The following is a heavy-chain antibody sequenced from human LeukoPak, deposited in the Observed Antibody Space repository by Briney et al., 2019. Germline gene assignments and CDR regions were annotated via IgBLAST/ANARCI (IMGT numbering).Heavy chain of an antibody. Sequence: SETLSLTCAVYGGSFSGYYWSWIRQPPGKGLEWIGEVNHSGSTNYNPSLKSRVTISVDTSKNQFSLKLSSVTAADTAVYYCARSFSSSGYYKPYYFDYWGQGTLVTVSS. CDR2: VNHSGST. CDR3: ARSFSSSGYYKPYYFDY. CDR1: GGSFSGYY. D-gene: IGHD3-22*01. V-gene: IGHV4-34*01. J-gene: IGHJ4*02.